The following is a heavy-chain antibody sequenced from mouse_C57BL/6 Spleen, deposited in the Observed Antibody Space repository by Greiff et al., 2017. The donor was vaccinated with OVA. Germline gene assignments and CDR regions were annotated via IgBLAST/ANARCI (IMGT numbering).Heavy chain of an antibody. V-gene: IGHV1-55*01. CDR2: IYPGSGST. J-gene: IGHJ2*01. CDR3: ARVENYGSSSDY. CDR1: GYTFTSYW. Sequence: QVQLQQSGAELVKPGASVKMSCKASGYTFTSYWITWVKQRPGQGLEWIGDIYPGSGSTNYNEKFKSKATLTVDTSSSTAYMQLSSLTSEDSAVYYCARVENYGSSSDYWGQGTTLTVSS. D-gene: IGHD1-1*01.